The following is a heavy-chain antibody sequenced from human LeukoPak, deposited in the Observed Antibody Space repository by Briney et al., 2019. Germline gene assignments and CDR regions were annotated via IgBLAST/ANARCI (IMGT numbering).Heavy chain of an antibody. CDR2: TSYDGSNK. V-gene: IGHV3-30*04. J-gene: IGHJ4*02. D-gene: IGHD1-26*01. CDR1: GFIFSNYA. Sequence: PGGSLTLSCAASGFIFSNYAMHWLRQTPGKGLEWVAITSYDGSNKYYADSVKGRFTVSRDNSKNTLFLQMNSLRAEDTAVYYCARECQDKTRRSTVGAPFDFWGQGTVVTVSS. CDR3: ARECQDKTRRSTVGAPFDF.